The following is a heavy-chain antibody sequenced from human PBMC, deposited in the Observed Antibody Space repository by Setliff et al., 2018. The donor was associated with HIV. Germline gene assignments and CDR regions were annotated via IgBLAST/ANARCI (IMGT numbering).Heavy chain of an antibody. CDR3: ARMRYFDWIMIDY. J-gene: IGHJ4*02. CDR1: GFSLNTPGMR. Sequence: SGPMLVNPTQTLTLTCTFSGFSLNTPGMRVSWIRQPPGKALEWLARIDWDDNKFYSTSLKTRLTISKDTSKNQVVLTMTNMDPVDTATYYCARMRYFDWIMIDYWGQGTLVTVSS. CDR2: IDWDDNK. D-gene: IGHD3-9*01. V-gene: IGHV2-70*04.